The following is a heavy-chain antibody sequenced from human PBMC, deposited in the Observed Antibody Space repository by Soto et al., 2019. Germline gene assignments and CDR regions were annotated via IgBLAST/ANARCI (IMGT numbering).Heavy chain of an antibody. CDR3: AKIIDSSGWYGGTDY. CDR1: GFTFSSYA. CDR2: ISGSGGST. D-gene: IGHD6-19*01. Sequence: EVQLLESGGGLVQPGGSLRLSCAASGFTFSSYAMSWVRQAPGKGLEWVSAISGSGGSTYYADSVKGRFTISRDNSKNTRYLQMNSLRAEDTAVYYCAKIIDSSGWYGGTDYWGQGTLVTVSS. J-gene: IGHJ4*02. V-gene: IGHV3-23*01.